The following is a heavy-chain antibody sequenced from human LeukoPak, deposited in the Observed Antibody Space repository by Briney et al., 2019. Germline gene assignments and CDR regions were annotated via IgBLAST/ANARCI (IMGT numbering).Heavy chain of an antibody. Sequence: TASETLSLTCTVSGGSISTYYWSWIRQPPGKGLEWIGYIYYSGSTNYNPSLKSRVTISVDTSKNQFSLKLSSVTAADTAVYYCARGRVTMVRGVSGYMDVWGKGTTVTVSS. D-gene: IGHD3-10*01. CDR2: IYYSGST. CDR1: GGSISTYY. CDR3: ARGRVTMVRGVSGYMDV. J-gene: IGHJ6*03. V-gene: IGHV4-59*12.